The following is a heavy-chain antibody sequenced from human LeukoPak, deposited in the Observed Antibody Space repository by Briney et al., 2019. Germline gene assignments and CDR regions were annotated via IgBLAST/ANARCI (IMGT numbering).Heavy chain of an antibody. Sequence: SETLSLPCAVSGGSFSSGTYYCGWIRQPPGKGLEWIGSIYYIGSTYYNPSLKSRVTMSVDTSKNQFSLKLSSVTAADTAVYYCARLGTVTTMRYYYYGMDVWGQGTTVTVSS. CDR2: IYYIGST. CDR3: ARLGTVTTMRYYYYGMDV. V-gene: IGHV4-39*01. J-gene: IGHJ6*02. CDR1: GGSFSSGTYY. D-gene: IGHD4-17*01.